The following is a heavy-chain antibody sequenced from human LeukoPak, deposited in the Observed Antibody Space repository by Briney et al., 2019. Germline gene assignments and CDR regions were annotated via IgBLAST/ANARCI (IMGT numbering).Heavy chain of an antibody. CDR2: SDSSSRI. CDR1: GFTVSSNY. J-gene: IGHJ6*02. V-gene: IGHV3-53*01. CDR3: AKDLGTALAGDYYYGMDV. Sequence: PGGSLRLSCAASGFTVSSNYMSWVRQAPGKGLEWVSYISDSSSRILYADSVKGRFTISRDNSKNTLYLQMNSLRAEDTAVYYCAKDLGTALAGDYYYGMDVWGQGTTVTVSS. D-gene: IGHD6-13*01.